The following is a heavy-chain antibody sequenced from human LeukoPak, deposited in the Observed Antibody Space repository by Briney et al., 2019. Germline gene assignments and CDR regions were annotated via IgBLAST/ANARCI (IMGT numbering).Heavy chain of an antibody. V-gene: IGHV4-39*01. CDR3: ARRAIPAAGTFDP. J-gene: IGHJ5*02. D-gene: IGHD6-13*01. CDR2: ISYAGST. Sequence: SETLRLSCSVSAGSISTSDCYWNCIRPPPGKGLECLGRISYAGSTYYNAPLRSRVTMSVDTSKNQCPLELGSLTAADTAVYYCARRAIPAAGTFDPWGQGTLVTVSS. CDR1: AGSISTSDCY.